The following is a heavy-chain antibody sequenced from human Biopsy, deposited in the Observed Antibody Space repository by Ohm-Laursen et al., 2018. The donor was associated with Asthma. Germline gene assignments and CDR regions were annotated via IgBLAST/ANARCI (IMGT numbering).Heavy chain of an antibody. D-gene: IGHD3-10*01. V-gene: IGHV3-30*18. J-gene: IGHJ6*02. CDR1: GFTFSRYA. Sequence: SLRLSCAATGFTFSRYAIHWVRQAPGKGLEWVAVISYDGTHEHYADSVKGRFTISRDNSKNTLYLQMNSLSGEDSAVYYCAKVYYGSGSRPSPYGMDVWGQGTTVTVSS. CDR2: ISYDGTHE. CDR3: AKVYYGSGSRPSPYGMDV.